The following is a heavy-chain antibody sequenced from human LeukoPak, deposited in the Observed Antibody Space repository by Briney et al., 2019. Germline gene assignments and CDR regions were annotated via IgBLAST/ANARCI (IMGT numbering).Heavy chain of an antibody. Sequence: PGGSLRLSCAASGFTFSSYGMHWVRQAPGKGLEWVAVIWYDGSNKYYADSVKGRFTISRDSSKNTLYLQMNSLRAEDTAVYYCARDRIGYSRWDYWGQGTLVTVSS. CDR3: ARDRIGYSRWDY. V-gene: IGHV3-33*01. CDR2: IWYDGSNK. CDR1: GFTFSSYG. J-gene: IGHJ4*02. D-gene: IGHD6-13*01.